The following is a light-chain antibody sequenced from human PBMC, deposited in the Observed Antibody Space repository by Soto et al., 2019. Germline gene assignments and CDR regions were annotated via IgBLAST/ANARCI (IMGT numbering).Light chain of an antibody. J-gene: IGLJ1*01. V-gene: IGLV2-8*02. CDR1: SSDVGAYDH. Sequence: QAGLSQTPVGSRSPGQAGTSPCTGTSSDVGAYDHVSWYQQHPGKAPKLIIYELAKRPAGVPDRFSGSKSGNTASLTVSGLQAEDEADYFCSSPAGDHNYVFGTGANVTVL. CDR3: SSPAGDHNYV. CDR2: ELA.